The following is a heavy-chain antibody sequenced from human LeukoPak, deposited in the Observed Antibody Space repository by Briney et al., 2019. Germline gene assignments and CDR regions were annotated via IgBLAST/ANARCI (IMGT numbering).Heavy chain of an antibody. J-gene: IGHJ4*02. D-gene: IGHD5-18*01. CDR2: IWYDGSNK. CDR3: ARWLGGYSYGLGGFDY. CDR1: GFTFSSYG. Sequence: GGSLRLSCAASGFTFSSYGMHWVRQAPGKGLEWVAVIWYDGSNKYYADSVKGRFTISRDNSKNTLYPQMNSLRAEDTAVYYCARWLGGYSYGLGGFDYWGQGTLVTVSS. V-gene: IGHV3-33*01.